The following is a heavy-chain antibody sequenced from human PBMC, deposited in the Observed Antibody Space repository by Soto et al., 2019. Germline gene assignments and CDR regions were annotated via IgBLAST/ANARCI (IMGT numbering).Heavy chain of an antibody. CDR1: GYTFTTYY. D-gene: IGHD4-17*01. J-gene: IGHJ2*01. Sequence: QVQLVQSGAEVKKPGASVEVSCKASGYTFTTYYIHWVRHAPGQGLEWLGVINPGGVSTKYAQKVQDRVTMTSDTSTSTVYMDLSSLRSEDTAVYFCARGGNGDNVGYWYFDLWGRGTLVTVSP. V-gene: IGHV1-46*01. CDR3: ARGGNGDNVGYWYFDL. CDR2: INPGGVST.